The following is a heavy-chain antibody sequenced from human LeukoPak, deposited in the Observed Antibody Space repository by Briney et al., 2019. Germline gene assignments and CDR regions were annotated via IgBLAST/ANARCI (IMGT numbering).Heavy chain of an antibody. V-gene: IGHV4-30-4*08. J-gene: IGHJ4*02. Sequence: SETLSLTCTVAGGAISSGDYYWSWIRQSPGKGLEWIGYIYYSGSTYYNPSLKSRVTISVDTSKNQFSLKLSSVTAADTAVYYCARGNDGLDYWGQGTLVTVSS. CDR2: IYYSGST. CDR1: GGAISSGDYY. CDR3: ARGNDGLDY. D-gene: IGHD1-1*01.